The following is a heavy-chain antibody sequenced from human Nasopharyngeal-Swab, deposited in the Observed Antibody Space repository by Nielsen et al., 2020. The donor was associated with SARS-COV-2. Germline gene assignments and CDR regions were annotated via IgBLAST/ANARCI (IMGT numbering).Heavy chain of an antibody. Sequence: PGKGLEWSGEINHSGSTNYNPSLKSRVTISVGTSNNQFSLKLSSVTAADTAVYYCARGSRSGINNYSSGWYFFDYWGQGALVTVSS. J-gene: IGHJ4*02. CDR3: ARGSRSGINNYSSGWYFFDY. V-gene: IGHV4-34*01. CDR2: INHSGST. D-gene: IGHD6-19*01.